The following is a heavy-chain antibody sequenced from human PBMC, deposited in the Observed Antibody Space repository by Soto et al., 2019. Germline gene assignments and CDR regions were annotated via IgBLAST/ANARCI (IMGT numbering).Heavy chain of an antibody. D-gene: IGHD5-18*01. CDR3: ASGYSYGYRPNRYYFDY. J-gene: IGHJ4*02. Sequence: SETLSLTCTVSGGSISSYYWSWIRQPPGKGLEWIGSIYYSGSTNYNPSLKSRVTISVDTSKNQFSLKLSSVTAADTAVYYCASGYSYGYRPNRYYFDYWGQGTLVTVSS. CDR2: IYYSGST. CDR1: GGSISSYY. V-gene: IGHV4-59*01.